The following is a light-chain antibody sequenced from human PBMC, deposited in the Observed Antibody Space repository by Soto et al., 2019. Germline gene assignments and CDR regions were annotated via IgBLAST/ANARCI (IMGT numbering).Light chain of an antibody. CDR2: DAS. CDR3: QQANSFPLT. CDR1: QSVSSY. Sequence: EIVLTQSPATLSLSPGARATLSCRASQSVSSYLAWYQQKPGQAPRLLIYDASNRATGIPARFSGSGSGTDLTITISSLQSEDFETYYCQQANSFPLTFGGGTKVDIK. V-gene: IGKV3-11*01. J-gene: IGKJ4*01.